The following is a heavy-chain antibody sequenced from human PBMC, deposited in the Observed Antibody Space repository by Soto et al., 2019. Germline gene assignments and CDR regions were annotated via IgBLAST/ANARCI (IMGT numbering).Heavy chain of an antibody. CDR1: GDSVRSYY. D-gene: IGHD6-13*01. CDR3: ARHPLGDSSSWYSDY. J-gene: IGHJ4*02. Sequence: PSETLSLTCTVSGDSVRSYYWSWIRQPPGKGLEWIGFISYTGGTYYNPSLKSRVTISVDTSKNQFSLKLSSVTAADTAVYYCARHPLGDSSSWYSDYWGQGTLVTVSS. V-gene: IGHV4-59*08. CDR2: ISYTGGT.